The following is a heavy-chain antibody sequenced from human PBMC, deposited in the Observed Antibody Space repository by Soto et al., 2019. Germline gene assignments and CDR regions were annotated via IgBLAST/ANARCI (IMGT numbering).Heavy chain of an antibody. Sequence: GGSLRLSCAASGFTFSSYAMSWVRQAPGKGLEWVSGISGSGSSTYYTDSVKGRFTISRDNSKNILYLQMNRLRAEDTAIYYCAKSLFPLTGTTLPNWFDPWGQGTLVTVSS. CDR3: AKSLFPLTGTTLPNWFDP. V-gene: IGHV3-23*01. CDR1: GFTFSSYA. CDR2: ISGSGSST. D-gene: IGHD1-20*01. J-gene: IGHJ5*02.